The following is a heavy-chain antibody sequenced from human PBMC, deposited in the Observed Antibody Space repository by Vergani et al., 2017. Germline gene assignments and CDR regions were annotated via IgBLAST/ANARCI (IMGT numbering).Heavy chain of an antibody. CDR3: ARHYASTMVRGVPLYVDWYFDL. CDR1: GESISSGDYY. V-gene: IGHV4-30-4*08. D-gene: IGHD3-10*01. CDR2: IYYSGST. Sequence: QVKLQESGPGLLKPSQTLSLTCTVSGESISSGDYYWSWIRQPPGKGLEWIGYIYYSGSTYYNPSLKSRVTISVDTSKNQFSLKLSSVTAADTAVYYCARHYASTMVRGVPLYVDWYFDLWGRGTLVTVSS. J-gene: IGHJ2*01.